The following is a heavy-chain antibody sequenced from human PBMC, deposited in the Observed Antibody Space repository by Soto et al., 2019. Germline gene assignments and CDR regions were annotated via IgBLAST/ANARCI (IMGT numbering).Heavy chain of an antibody. CDR1: GYTFTSYG. CDR2: ISAYNGNT. Sequence: ASLKVSCKASGYTFTSYGISWVRQAPGQGLEWMGWISAYNGNTNYAQKLQGRVTMTTDTSTSTAYMELRSLRSDDTAVYYCARAGYDFWSGYYDAFDIWGQGTMVTVSS. D-gene: IGHD3-3*01. CDR3: ARAGYDFWSGYYDAFDI. J-gene: IGHJ3*02. V-gene: IGHV1-18*01.